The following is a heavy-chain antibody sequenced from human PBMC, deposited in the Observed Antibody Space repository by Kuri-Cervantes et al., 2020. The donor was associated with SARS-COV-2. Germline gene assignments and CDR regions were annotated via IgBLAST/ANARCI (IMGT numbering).Heavy chain of an antibody. CDR3: ARDLPWFAKPKDIVVVVAAPLAEDY. D-gene: IGHD2-15*01. CDR2: ISNSGSSI. V-gene: IGHV3-48*03. CDR1: EFTFSSYE. J-gene: IGHJ4*02. Sequence: GGSLRLSCVASEFTFSSYEMNWVRQAPGKGLEWVSYISNSGSSIYYADSVKGRFTISRDNSKNTLYLQMNSLRAEDTAVYYCARDLPWFAKPKDIVVVVAAPLAEDYWGQGTLVTVSS.